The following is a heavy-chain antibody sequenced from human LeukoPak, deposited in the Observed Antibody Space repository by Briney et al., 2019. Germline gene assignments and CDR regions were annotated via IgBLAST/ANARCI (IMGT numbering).Heavy chain of an antibody. Sequence: GKSLRLSCAASGFTFSSYAMQWVRQAPGKGLEYVSAISSNGGSTYYANSVKGRFTISRDNSKNTLYLQMGSLRAEDMAVYYCARVGRSGSYTLDYWGQGTLVNVSS. D-gene: IGHD1-26*01. V-gene: IGHV3-64*01. CDR1: GFTFSSYA. CDR3: ARVGRSGSYTLDY. CDR2: ISSNGGST. J-gene: IGHJ4*02.